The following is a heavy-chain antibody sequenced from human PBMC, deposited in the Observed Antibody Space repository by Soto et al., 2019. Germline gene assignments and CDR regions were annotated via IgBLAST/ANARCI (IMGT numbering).Heavy chain of an antibody. V-gene: IGHV3-23*01. CDR1: GFTFNTYA. CDR2: ISGSGFST. CDR3: AKETYYYDSSGPDY. D-gene: IGHD3-22*01. J-gene: IGHJ4*02. Sequence: GGSLRLSCAASGFTFNTYAMSWVRQAPGQGLEWVSAISGSGFSTYYADSVKGRFSISSDSSKNTLYLQMNSLRAEDTAVYYCAKETYYYDSSGPDYWGQGTLVTVSS.